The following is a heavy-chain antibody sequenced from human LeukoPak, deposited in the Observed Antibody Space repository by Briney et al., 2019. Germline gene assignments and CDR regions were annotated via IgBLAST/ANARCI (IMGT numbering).Heavy chain of an antibody. D-gene: IGHD3-22*01. Sequence: GGSLRLSCAASGFTFSSYAMSWVRQAPGKGLEWVSAISGSGGSTYYADSVKGRFAISRDNSKNTLYLQMNSLRAEDTAVYYCAKGAYDSSGYYPPYFDYWGQGTLVTVSS. CDR2: ISGSGGST. CDR1: GFTFSSYA. V-gene: IGHV3-23*01. CDR3: AKGAYDSSGYYPPYFDY. J-gene: IGHJ4*02.